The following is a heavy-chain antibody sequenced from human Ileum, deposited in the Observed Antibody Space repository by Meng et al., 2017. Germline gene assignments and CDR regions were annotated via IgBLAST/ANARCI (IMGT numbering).Heavy chain of an antibody. CDR2: AST. V-gene: IGHV4-61*01. D-gene: IGHD7-27*01. Sequence: QVPLQESGPGLGRPSETLSLLCTVSGASVTTSHYQWGWIRQPPGKGLEWIGYASTNYNPSLKSRLTISLDTSKNQVSLKLTSVTAADTAVYYCARDHWGSLDYWGQGILVTVFS. CDR3: ARDHWGSLDY. J-gene: IGHJ4*02. CDR1: GASVTTSHYQ.